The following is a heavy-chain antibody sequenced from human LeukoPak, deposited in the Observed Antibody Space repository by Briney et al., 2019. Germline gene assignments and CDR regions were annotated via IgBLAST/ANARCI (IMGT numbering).Heavy chain of an antibody. CDR2: ISASGAGT. D-gene: IGHD1/OR15-1a*01. J-gene: IGHJ4*02. CDR3: AKTRGTALIDY. V-gene: IGHV3-23*01. Sequence: PGGSLRLSCAASGFTFSSYAMTWVRQAPGKGLEWVSSISASGAGTHYSDSLKGRFTISRDNSKNTLYLVMNTLRAEDTALYYCAKTRGTALIDYWGQGTLVTVSS. CDR1: GFTFSSYA.